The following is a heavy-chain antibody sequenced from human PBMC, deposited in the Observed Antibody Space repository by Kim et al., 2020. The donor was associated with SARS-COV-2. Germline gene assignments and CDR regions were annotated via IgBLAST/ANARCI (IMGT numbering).Heavy chain of an antibody. CDR1: GFRFTSYA. V-gene: IGHV3-23*01. CDR3: ARDKVDYYGSENYYNHLYFDN. D-gene: IGHD3-10*01. J-gene: IGHJ4*02. CDR2: ISGSGGLT. Sequence: GGSLRLSCVASGFRFTSYAMGWVRQAPGKGLEWVSLISGSGGLTYYADSVRGRFTISKDISKSTVYLQMNSLRAEGDTAIYYCARDKVDYYGSENYYNHLYFDNWGQGVLVTVSS.